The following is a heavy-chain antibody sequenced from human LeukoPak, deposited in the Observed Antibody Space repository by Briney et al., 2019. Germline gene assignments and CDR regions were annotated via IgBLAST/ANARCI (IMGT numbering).Heavy chain of an antibody. CDR2: IFGSGDTT. Sequence: PGGSLRPSCAASGFTISSYGMNWVRQAPRKGLEWVSVIFGSGDTTNYADSVKSRFTISRDRSKNTLYLEMHSLRADDTAVYYCAKDQKPDSGYDIDYWGQGTLVIVSS. CDR1: GFTISSYG. V-gene: IGHV3-23*01. D-gene: IGHD5-12*01. CDR3: AKDQKPDSGYDIDY. J-gene: IGHJ4*02.